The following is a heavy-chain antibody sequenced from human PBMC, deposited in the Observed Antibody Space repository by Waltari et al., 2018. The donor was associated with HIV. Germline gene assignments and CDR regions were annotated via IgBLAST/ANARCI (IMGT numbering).Heavy chain of an antibody. D-gene: IGHD3-10*02. CDR2: INSDGSSR. CDR3: ARASHYVEFSTFDGDYYFDF. J-gene: IGHJ4*02. Sequence: VQLVESGGGSIKTGGSLRLSCAASGFSVRNHWMDWVRQGPGKGRVWVASINSDGSSRNYADAVKGRFVISRDNARNTVYLQLNNLKVEDTAVYFCARASHYVEFSTFDGDYYFDFWGRGTRVAVSS. V-gene: IGHV3-74*01. CDR1: GFSVRNHW.